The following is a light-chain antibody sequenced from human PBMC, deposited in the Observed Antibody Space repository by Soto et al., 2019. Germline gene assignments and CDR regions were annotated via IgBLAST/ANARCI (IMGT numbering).Light chain of an antibody. J-gene: IGLJ1*01. CDR2: EVS. CDR3: SSYTSSTSYV. V-gene: IGLV2-14*01. Sequence: ALTQPASVSGSPRQSITISCTGTSSDVGGYDYVSWYQQHPGKAPKLMIYEVSNRPSGVSNRFSGSKSGNTASLTISGLQAEDEADYYCSSYTSSTSYVFGTGTKVTV. CDR1: SSDVGGYDY.